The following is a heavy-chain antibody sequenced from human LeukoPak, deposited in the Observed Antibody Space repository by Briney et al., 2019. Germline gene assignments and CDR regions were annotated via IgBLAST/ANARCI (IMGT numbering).Heavy chain of an antibody. CDR2: INPSGGST. CDR3: ARDILTGYYAVYYCDY. D-gene: IGHD3-9*01. CDR1: GYTFTSYY. J-gene: IGHJ4*02. V-gene: IGHV1-46*01. Sequence: ASVKVSCKASGYTFTSYYMHWVRQAPGQGLEWMGIINPSGGSTSYAQKFQGRVTMTRDTSTSTVYMELSSLRSEDTAVYYCARDILTGYYAVYYCDYWGQGTLVTVSS.